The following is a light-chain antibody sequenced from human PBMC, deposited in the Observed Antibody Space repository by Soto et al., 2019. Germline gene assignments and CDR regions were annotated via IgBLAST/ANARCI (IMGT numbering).Light chain of an antibody. J-gene: IGLJ2*01. CDR2: EVS. Sequence: QSALTQPPSASGSPGQSVAISCTGTSSDVGGYNYVSWYQQHPGTAPKLMIYEVSKRPSGVPDRFSGSKSGNTASLTVSGLQAEDEADYYCSSYAGSKGPVFGGGTQLTVL. CDR1: SSDVGGYNY. CDR3: SSYAGSKGPV. V-gene: IGLV2-8*01.